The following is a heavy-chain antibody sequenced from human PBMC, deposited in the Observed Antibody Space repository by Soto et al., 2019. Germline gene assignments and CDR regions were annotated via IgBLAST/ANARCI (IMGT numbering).Heavy chain of an antibody. CDR2: IFYGGGTGVN. CDR3: ARRGGGDSLFDS. J-gene: IGHJ4*02. D-gene: IGHD4-17*01. V-gene: IGHV4-39*01. CDR1: GDSFSTSNYY. Sequence: QLHLQESGPGLVKPSETLSLTCTVSGDSFSTSNYYWGGIRQPPGKGLEWIGNIFYGGGTGVNYCNPSRKSRVIISVDTSTNQCSLKLRSITAADTAFSFCARRGGGDSLFDSWGQGKLVTVSS.